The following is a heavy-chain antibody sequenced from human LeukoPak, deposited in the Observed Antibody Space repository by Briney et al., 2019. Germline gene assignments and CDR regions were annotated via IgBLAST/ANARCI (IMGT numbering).Heavy chain of an antibody. CDR1: GYSISSGYY. V-gene: IGHV4-38-2*02. J-gene: IGHJ4*02. CDR3: ARDLYGDLYYYDSSGYFDY. CDR2: IYHSGST. D-gene: IGHD3-22*01. Sequence: PSETLSLTCTVSGYSISSGYYWGWIRQPPGKGLEYIGSIYHSGSTYYNPSLKSRVTISLDTSKNQFSLKLSSVTAADTAVYYCARDLYGDLYYYDSSGYFDYWGQGTLVTVSS.